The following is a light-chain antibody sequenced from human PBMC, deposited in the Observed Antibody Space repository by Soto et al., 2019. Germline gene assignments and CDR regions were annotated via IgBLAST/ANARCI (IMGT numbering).Light chain of an antibody. J-gene: IGLJ2*01. CDR1: SGHNTYA. V-gene: IGLV4-69*01. Sequence: QPVLTQSPSASASLGASVKLTCTLISGHNTYAVAWHQQQPEKSPRYLMKVNSDGSHIKGDGTPDRFSGSSSGAERYLTISSLKSEDEADYYCQTWGTDVVFGGGTKLTVL. CDR2: VNSDGSH. CDR3: QTWGTDVV.